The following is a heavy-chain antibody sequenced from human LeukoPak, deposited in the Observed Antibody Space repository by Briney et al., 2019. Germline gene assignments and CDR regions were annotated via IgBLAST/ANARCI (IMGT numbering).Heavy chain of an antibody. V-gene: IGHV4-34*01. J-gene: IGHJ4*02. D-gene: IGHD4-23*01. CDR2: INHSGST. Sequence: SETLSLTCAVYGGSFSGYYWSWIRQPPGKGLEWIGEINHSGSTNYNPSLKSRVTISVDTSKNQFSLKLSSVTAADTAVYYCARGPGNRDRSKFDYWGQGTLATVSS. CDR3: ARGPGNRDRSKFDY. CDR1: GGSFSGYY.